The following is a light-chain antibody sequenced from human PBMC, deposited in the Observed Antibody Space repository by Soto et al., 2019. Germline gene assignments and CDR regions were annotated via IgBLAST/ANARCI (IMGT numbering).Light chain of an antibody. J-gene: IGLJ3*02. CDR2: DNN. CDR1: TSNIGTNY. V-gene: IGLV1-51*01. CDR3: GTWDRSLSAVV. Sequence: QSVLTQPPSVSAAPGQTVTISCSGNTSNIGTNYVSWHQQLPGTAPKLLIHDNNKRFSGIPDRFSASKPARSATLAISGLQAVDEADYYCGTWDRSLSAVVFGGGTKLTVL.